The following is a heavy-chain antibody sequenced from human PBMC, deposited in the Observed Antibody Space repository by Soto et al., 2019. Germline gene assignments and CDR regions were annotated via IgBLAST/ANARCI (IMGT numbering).Heavy chain of an antibody. V-gene: IGHV3-21*01. CDR3: ETATYQPLLDS. Sequence: GGSLRLSCAASGFSFGTYAMNWVRQAPGKGLEWVSFISFSSSYIYYADSVRGRFTVSRDNAKNSLYLQLNNLRAEDTAVYYCETATYQPLLDSWGQGTLVTVSS. D-gene: IGHD2-2*01. CDR2: ISFSSSYI. J-gene: IGHJ5*01. CDR1: GFSFGTYA.